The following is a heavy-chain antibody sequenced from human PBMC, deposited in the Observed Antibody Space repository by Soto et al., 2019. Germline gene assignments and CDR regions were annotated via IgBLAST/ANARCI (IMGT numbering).Heavy chain of an antibody. V-gene: IGHV1-46*01. Sequence: ASVKVSCKASGYTFTSYYMHWVRQAPGQGLEWMGIINPSGGSTSYAQKFQGRVTMTRDTSTSTVYMELRSLRSDDTAVYYCARVEGRTYYYDSSSERLSSFDYWGQGTLVTVSS. D-gene: IGHD3-22*01. CDR1: GYTFTSYY. CDR3: ARVEGRTYYYDSSSERLSSFDY. CDR2: INPSGGST. J-gene: IGHJ4*02.